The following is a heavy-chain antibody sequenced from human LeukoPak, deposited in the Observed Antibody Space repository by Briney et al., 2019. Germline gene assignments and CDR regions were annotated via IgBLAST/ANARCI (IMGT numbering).Heavy chain of an antibody. CDR2: IYHSGST. Sequence: TPSETLSLTCAVSGYSISSGYYWGWIRQPPGKGLEWIGCIYHSGSTYYNPSLKSRVTISVDTSTNQFSLKLSSVTAADTAVYYCASLDIVVVPAAIGRFDPWGQGTLVTVSS. D-gene: IGHD2-2*01. V-gene: IGHV4-38-2*01. J-gene: IGHJ5*02. CDR3: ASLDIVVVPAAIGRFDP. CDR1: GYSISSGYY.